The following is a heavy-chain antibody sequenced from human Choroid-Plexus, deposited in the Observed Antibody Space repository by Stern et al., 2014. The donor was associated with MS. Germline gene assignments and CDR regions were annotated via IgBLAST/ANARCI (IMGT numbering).Heavy chain of an antibody. CDR1: GFTFGSCA. J-gene: IGHJ5*02. CDR3: AKDRQYLTYFFDH. Sequence: VQLVESGGGVVQPGRPLRLSCVVSGFTFGSCAMHWVRQAPGKGLEWVAGVSSDGSNKYYADSVKGRFTISRDNSQNTLYMQMSSLRPEDTAVYYCAKDRQYLTYFFDHWGQGSLVTVSS. D-gene: IGHD2/OR15-2a*01. V-gene: IGHV3-30*18. CDR2: VSSDGSNK.